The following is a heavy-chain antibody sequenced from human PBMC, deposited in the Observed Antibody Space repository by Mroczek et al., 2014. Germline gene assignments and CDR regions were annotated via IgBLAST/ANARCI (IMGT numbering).Heavy chain of an antibody. CDR2: MNPNSGNT. CDR1: GYTFTSYD. Sequence: QVQLVESGAEVKKPGASVKVSCKASGYTFTSYDINWVRQATGQGLEWMGWMNPNSGNTGYAQKFQGRVTMTRNTSISTAYMEPSSLRSEDTAVYYCARGPIGKYSGSYHYYYYMDVWGKGTTVTRLL. CDR3: ARGPIGKYSGSYHYYYYMDV. D-gene: IGHD1-26*01. J-gene: IGHJ6*03. V-gene: IGHV1-8*01.